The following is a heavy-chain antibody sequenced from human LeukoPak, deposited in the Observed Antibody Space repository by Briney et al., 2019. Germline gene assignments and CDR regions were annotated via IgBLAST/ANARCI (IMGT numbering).Heavy chain of an antibody. Sequence: GGSLRLSCAASGFTVSSNYMSWVRQAPGKGLEWVSVIYSGGSTYYADSVKGRFTISRDNSKNTLYLQMNSLRAEDTAVYYCAGVGTAMAIHSYFDYWGQGTLVTVSS. CDR3: AGVGTAMAIHSYFDY. CDR2: IYSGGST. V-gene: IGHV3-66*01. D-gene: IGHD5-18*01. J-gene: IGHJ4*02. CDR1: GFTVSSNY.